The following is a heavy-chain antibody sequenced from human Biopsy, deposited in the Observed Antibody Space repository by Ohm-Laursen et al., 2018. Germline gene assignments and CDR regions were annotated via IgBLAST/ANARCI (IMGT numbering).Heavy chain of an antibody. CDR3: ARATNSTGWPYYFYGMDV. CDR1: GGSISSDY. CDR2: IYYSGST. J-gene: IGHJ6*02. Sequence: SETLSLTCPVSGGSISSDYWSWIRQTPGKGLEWIGYIYYSGSTNYNPSLKSRVTISVDTSKNQFSLRLNSVTAADTAVYYCARATNSTGWPYYFYGMDVWGQGTTVTVSS. D-gene: IGHD2/OR15-2a*01. V-gene: IGHV4-59*01.